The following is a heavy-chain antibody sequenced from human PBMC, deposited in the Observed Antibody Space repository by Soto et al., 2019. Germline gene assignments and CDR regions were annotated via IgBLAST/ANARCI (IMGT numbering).Heavy chain of an antibody. CDR3: ASYDFWSGYYDY. J-gene: IGHJ4*02. D-gene: IGHD3-3*01. CDR1: GGSISSSSYY. CDR2: IYYSGST. Sequence: SETLSLTCTVSGGSISSSSYYWGWIRQPPGKGLEWIGSIYYSGSTYYNPSLKSRVTISVDTSKNQFSLKLSSVTAADTAVYYCASYDFWSGYYDYWGQGTLVTVPS. V-gene: IGHV4-39*01.